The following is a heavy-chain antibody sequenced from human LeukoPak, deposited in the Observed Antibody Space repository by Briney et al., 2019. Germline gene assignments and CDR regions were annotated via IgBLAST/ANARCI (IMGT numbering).Heavy chain of an antibody. CDR1: GYTLTELS. CDR3: AAGVSQGGYYFDY. J-gene: IGHJ4*02. D-gene: IGHD3-16*01. CDR2: FDPEDGET. V-gene: IGHV1-24*01. Sequence: ASVKVSCKVSGYTLTELSMHWVRQAPGKGLEWMGGFDPEDGETIYAQKFQGRVTMTEDTSTDTAYMELSSLRSEDSAVYYCAAGVSQGGYYFDYWGQGTLVTVSS.